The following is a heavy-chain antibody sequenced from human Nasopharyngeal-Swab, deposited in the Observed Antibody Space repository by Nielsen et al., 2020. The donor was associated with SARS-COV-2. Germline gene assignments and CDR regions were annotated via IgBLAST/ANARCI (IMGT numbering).Heavy chain of an antibody. D-gene: IGHD3-10*01. J-gene: IGHJ5*02. CDR2: IYYSGTT. V-gene: IGHV4-39*01. CDR3: ARHLSDVDSPMVPWFDP. Sequence: SETLSLTCAVSGDSISTGRYSWDWIRQPPGKGLEWIGSIYYSGTTYYNPSLKSRVTISVDTSKNQVSLNLTSVTAADTAVYYCARHLSDVDSPMVPWFDPWGQGTLVTVSS. CDR1: GDSISTGRYS.